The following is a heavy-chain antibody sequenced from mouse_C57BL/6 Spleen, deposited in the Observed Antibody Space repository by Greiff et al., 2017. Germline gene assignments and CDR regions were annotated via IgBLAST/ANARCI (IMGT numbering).Heavy chain of an antibody. CDR3: ARADSAGPYYFDY. Sequence: EVQLVESGGGLVKPGGSLKLSCAASGFTFSDYGMHWVRQAPEKGLEWVAYISSGSSTIYYADTVKGRFSISRDNAKNTLFLQMTSLRSEDTAMYYGARADSAGPYYFDYWGQGTTLTVSS. V-gene: IGHV5-17*01. D-gene: IGHD3-2*02. J-gene: IGHJ2*01. CDR1: GFTFSDYG. CDR2: ISSGSSTI.